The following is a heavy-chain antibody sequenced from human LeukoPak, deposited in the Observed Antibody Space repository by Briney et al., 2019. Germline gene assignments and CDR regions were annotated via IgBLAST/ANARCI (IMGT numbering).Heavy chain of an antibody. CDR1: GGSISSGGYY. V-gene: IGHV4-31*03. CDR3: ARGVGYSYGQNYYYYGMDV. J-gene: IGHJ6*02. CDR2: IYYSGST. Sequence: SQTLSLTCTVSGGSISSGGYYWSRQGQHPGMGLEWIGYIYYSGSTYYNPSHKSRVIISVDTTKNQFSLKLSSVTAADTAVYYCARGVGYSYGQNYYYYGMDVWGQGTTVTVSS. D-gene: IGHD5-18*01.